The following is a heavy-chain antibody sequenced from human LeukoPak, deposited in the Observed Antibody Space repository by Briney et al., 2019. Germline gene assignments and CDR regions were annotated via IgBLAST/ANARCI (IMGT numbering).Heavy chain of an antibody. Sequence: GGSLRLSWAASGFTFSSYAMSWVRQAPGKGLEWVSAISGSGGSTYYADSVKGRFTISRDNSKNTLYLQMNSLRAEDTAVYYCAKDLPHRSSWYLGGFDYWGQGTLVTVSS. V-gene: IGHV3-23*01. D-gene: IGHD6-13*01. J-gene: IGHJ4*02. CDR1: GFTFSSYA. CDR3: AKDLPHRSSWYLGGFDY. CDR2: ISGSGGST.